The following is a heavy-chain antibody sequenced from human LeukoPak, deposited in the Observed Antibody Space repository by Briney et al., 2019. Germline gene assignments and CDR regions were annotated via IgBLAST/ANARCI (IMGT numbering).Heavy chain of an antibody. CDR2: IQYDGSNK. D-gene: IGHD3-22*01. J-gene: IGHJ3*02. V-gene: IGHV3-30*02. Sequence: GGSLRLSCEASGFSFSSYWLTWVRQAPGKGLEWVAFIQYDGSNKYYADSVKGRFTISRDNFKNTLYLQMNSLRAEDTAVYYCAKVEYYDSSGYLGAFDIWGQGTMVTVSS. CDR1: GFSFSSYW. CDR3: AKVEYYDSSGYLGAFDI.